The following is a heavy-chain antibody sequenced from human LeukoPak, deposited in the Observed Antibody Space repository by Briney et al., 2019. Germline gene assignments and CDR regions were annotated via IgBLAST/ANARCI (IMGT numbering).Heavy chain of an antibody. CDR2: ISTSGTAV. CDR3: AKSPGGYSGPFGD. V-gene: IGHV3-11*04. J-gene: IGHJ4*02. Sequence: NPGGSLRLSCAASGFTFSDYYMSWIRQAPGKGLEWVSYISTSGTAVYYADSVKGRFTISRDDAKNSLYLQMNSLRVEDTAVYYCAKSPGGYSGPFGDWGQGTLVTVSS. D-gene: IGHD5-12*01. CDR1: GFTFSDYY.